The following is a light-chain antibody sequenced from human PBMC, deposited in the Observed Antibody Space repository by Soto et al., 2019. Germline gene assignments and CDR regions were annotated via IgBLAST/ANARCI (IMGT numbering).Light chain of an antibody. J-gene: IGLJ2*01. V-gene: IGLV1-51*01. Sequence: QSVLTQPPSASAAPGQEVTISCSGSNSNIGNNYVSWYQQLPGTVPRLLIYDNNKRPSGIPDRFSGSKSGASATLDITGLQTGDEADYYCGAWDTSLSAVILGGGTKLTVL. CDR2: DNN. CDR1: NSNIGNNY. CDR3: GAWDTSLSAVI.